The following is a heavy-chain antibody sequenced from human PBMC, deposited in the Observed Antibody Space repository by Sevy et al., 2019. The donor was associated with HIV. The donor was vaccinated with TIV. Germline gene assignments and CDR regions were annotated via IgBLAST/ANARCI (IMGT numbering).Heavy chain of an antibody. CDR2: INPNSGDT. J-gene: IGHJ4*02. CDR3: SRDLRLRGYSYGCFDY. Sequence: ASVKVSCKASAYTFTGQYIHWVRQAPGQGLEWMGWINPNSGDTKYAQEFKGRVTMTRDTSISTAYMELSGLKSDDTAVYYCSRDLRLRGYSYGCFDYWGQGTLVTVSS. V-gene: IGHV1-2*02. CDR1: AYTFTGQY. D-gene: IGHD5-18*01.